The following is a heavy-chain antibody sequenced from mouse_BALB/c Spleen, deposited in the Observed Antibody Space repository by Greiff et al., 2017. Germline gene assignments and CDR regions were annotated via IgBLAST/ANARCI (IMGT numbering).Heavy chain of an antibody. D-gene: IGHD2-1*01. CDR3: ARGYYGNYEYFDV. J-gene: IGHJ1*01. CDR2: IYPGSGNT. CDR1: GYTFTDYY. Sequence: VQLQQSGAELARPGASVKLSCKASGYTFTDYYINWVKQRTGQGLEWIGEIYPGSGNTYYNEKFKGKATLTADKSSSTAYMQLSSLTSEDSAVYFCARGYYGNYEYFDVWGAGTTVTVSS. V-gene: IGHV1-77*01.